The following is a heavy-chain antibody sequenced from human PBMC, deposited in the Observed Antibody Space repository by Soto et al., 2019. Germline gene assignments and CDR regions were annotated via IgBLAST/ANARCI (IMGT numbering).Heavy chain of an antibody. CDR1: GFTFSGHW. J-gene: IGHJ6*02. D-gene: IGHD2-2*01. CDR3: ASPVVPAAMGGPYFYGIDV. V-gene: IGHV3-74*01. Sequence: EVQLVESGGGLVQPGGSLRLSCAASGFTFSGHWMHWVRQAPGEGLVWVSRINGDGSSTNYADFVKGRFTISRDNAESTLYLQMNSLRAEDTAVYYCASPVVPAAMGGPYFYGIDVWGQGTTVTVSS. CDR2: INGDGSST.